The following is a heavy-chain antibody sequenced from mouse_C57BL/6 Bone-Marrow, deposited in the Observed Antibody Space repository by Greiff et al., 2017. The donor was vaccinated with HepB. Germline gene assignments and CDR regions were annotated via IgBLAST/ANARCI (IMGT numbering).Heavy chain of an antibody. Sequence: EVQVVESGGGLVKPGGSLKLSCAASGFTFSSYAMSWVRQTPEKRLEWVATISDGGSYTYYPDNVKGRFTISRDNAKNNLYLQMSHLKSEDTAMYYCARDEGYYGSSFHWYFDVWGTGTTVTVSS. J-gene: IGHJ1*03. CDR3: ARDEGYYGSSFHWYFDV. V-gene: IGHV5-4*01. CDR2: ISDGGSYT. D-gene: IGHD1-1*01. CDR1: GFTFSSYA.